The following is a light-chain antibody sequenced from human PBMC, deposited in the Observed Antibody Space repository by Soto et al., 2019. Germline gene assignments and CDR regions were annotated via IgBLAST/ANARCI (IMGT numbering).Light chain of an antibody. Sequence: EIVMTQSPATLSVSPGERATVPCRASQSVRNNLAWYQQKPGQAPRLLIYGASTRATGIPARFSGSGYGTEFTLTISSLQPEDFAVYYCQQYNNWPLTFGGGTKVDIK. J-gene: IGKJ4*01. CDR3: QQYNNWPLT. V-gene: IGKV3-15*01. CDR2: GAS. CDR1: QSVRNN.